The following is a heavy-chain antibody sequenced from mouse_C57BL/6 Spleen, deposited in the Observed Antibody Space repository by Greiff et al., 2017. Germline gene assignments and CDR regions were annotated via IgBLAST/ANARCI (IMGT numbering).Heavy chain of an antibody. CDR3: TTDGTVVAHFDY. Sequence: VQLQQSGAELVRPGASVTLSCTASGFNIKDDYMHWVKQRPEQGLEWIGWIDPENGDTEYASQFQGKATITAYTSSNTAYLPISSLTSEDTAVYYCTTDGTVVAHFDYWGQGTTLTVAS. J-gene: IGHJ2*01. CDR2: IDPENGDT. D-gene: IGHD1-1*01. CDR1: GFNIKDDY. V-gene: IGHV14-4*01.